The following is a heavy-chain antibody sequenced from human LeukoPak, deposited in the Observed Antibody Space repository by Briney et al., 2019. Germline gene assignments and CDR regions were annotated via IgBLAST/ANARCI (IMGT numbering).Heavy chain of an antibody. J-gene: IGHJ4*02. CDR2: IKQDGSEK. V-gene: IGHV3-7*05. Sequence: GGSLRLSCAASGFTFSSYWMSGVRQAPGKGLEWVASIKQDGSEKYYVDSVKGRFTISRDNAKNSLYLQVNSLRAEDTAVYYCARETYSYGSPFDYWGQGTLVTVSS. CDR3: ARETYSYGSPFDY. D-gene: IGHD5-18*01. CDR1: GFTFSSYW.